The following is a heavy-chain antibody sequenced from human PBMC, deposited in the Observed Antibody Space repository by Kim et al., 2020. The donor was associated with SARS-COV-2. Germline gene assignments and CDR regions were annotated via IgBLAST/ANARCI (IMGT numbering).Heavy chain of an antibody. V-gene: IGHV3-30*04. Sequence: GGSLRLSCVASGFTFSSYALHWVRQAPGKGLDCVAVISYDGVHKYYADSVKGRFTISKDKSRNTLYLQMNRVRHEDTALYYCARGGFAEIEFYYAGLDVWGQGTTVTVSS. J-gene: IGHJ6*02. CDR3: ARGGFAEIEFYYAGLDV. D-gene: IGHD3-10*01. CDR2: ISYDGVHK. CDR1: GFTFSSYA.